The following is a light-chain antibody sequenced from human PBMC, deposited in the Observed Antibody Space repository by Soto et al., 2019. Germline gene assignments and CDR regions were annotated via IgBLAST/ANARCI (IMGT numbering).Light chain of an antibody. Sequence: DSQRTQSPSTVSASVGDRLTITCRASQSINNWLAWYQKKPGRAPKLLIYKASVLETVAPSRFSGTGSGTEFTLTINGLKPHDFATYYCQKYSSYSTITFGQGTRLEIK. CDR3: QKYSSYSTIT. V-gene: IGKV1-5*03. J-gene: IGKJ5*01. CDR2: KAS. CDR1: QSINNW.